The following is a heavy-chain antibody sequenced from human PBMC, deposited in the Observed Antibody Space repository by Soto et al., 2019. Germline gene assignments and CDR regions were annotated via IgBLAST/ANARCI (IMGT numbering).Heavy chain of an antibody. CDR2: ISGSGDST. CDR3: AKVGILEWLLPSIVL. V-gene: IGHV3-23*01. CDR1: AFAFNIYA. D-gene: IGHD3-3*01. Sequence: PGGSLRLSCAASAFAFNIYAMSWVRQAPGKGLEWVSAISGSGDSTEYADSVKGRFTISRDNSKNMLYLQMNSLRAEDTAVYYCAKVGILEWLLPSIVLWCPGTLVSVST. J-gene: IGHJ1*01.